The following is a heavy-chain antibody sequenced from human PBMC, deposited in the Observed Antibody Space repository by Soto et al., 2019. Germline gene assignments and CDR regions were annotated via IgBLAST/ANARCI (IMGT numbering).Heavy chain of an antibody. V-gene: IGHV3-53*01. CDR1: GFPASSNY. Sequence: GGPLRRSCAASGFPASSNYMSWVRQAPGKGLEWVSVIYSGGSTNYADSVKGRFTISRDNAKNTLFLQMNSLRAEDTDVYYCARASMGTLDFWGHGTVVTVSS. CDR3: ARASMGTLDF. J-gene: IGHJ4*01. D-gene: IGHD7-27*01. CDR2: IYSGGST.